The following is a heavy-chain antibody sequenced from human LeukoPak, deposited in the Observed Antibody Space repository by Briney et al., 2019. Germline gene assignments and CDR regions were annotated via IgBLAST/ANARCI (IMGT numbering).Heavy chain of an antibody. Sequence: PSETLSLTCTVSGGSVSSGSYYWSWIRQPPGKGLEWLGNVYFSGSTKNNPSLTSRVTISIDTSRNQFSLKLSSVTAADTAVYYCARGDGYNYPFDSWGQGTPVTVSS. J-gene: IGHJ4*02. D-gene: IGHD5-24*01. CDR3: ARGDGYNYPFDS. CDR2: VYFSGST. CDR1: GGSVSSGSYY. V-gene: IGHV4-61*01.